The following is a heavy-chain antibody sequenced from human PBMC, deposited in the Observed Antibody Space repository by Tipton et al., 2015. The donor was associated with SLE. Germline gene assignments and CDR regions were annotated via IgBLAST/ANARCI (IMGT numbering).Heavy chain of an antibody. CDR2: IYDSGST. CDR3: ATTRDYGDYGQYYMDV. D-gene: IGHD4-17*01. V-gene: IGHV4-61*01. CDR1: GGSISSSSYY. Sequence: GLVKPSETLSLTCTVSGGSISSSSYYWSWIRQPPGKGLEWIGYIYDSGSTNYNPSLKSRVTISVDRSKNQLSLNLSSVTAADTAVYYCATTRDYGDYGQYYMDVWVNCTTVTVSS. J-gene: IGHJ6*03.